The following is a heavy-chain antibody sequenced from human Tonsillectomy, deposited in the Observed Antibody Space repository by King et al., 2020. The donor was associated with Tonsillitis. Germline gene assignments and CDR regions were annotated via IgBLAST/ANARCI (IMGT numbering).Heavy chain of an antibody. D-gene: IGHD1-26*01. J-gene: IGHJ6*03. Sequence: VQLQESGPGLVKPSETLSLTCTVSGGSISNYYWSWIRPPPGKGLEWIGYVYYSGSTNYNPSLKSRVTISVDTSKNQFSLKLSSVTAADTAVYYCAREVGANSAYYYYLDVWGKGTTVTVSS. CDR3: AREVGANSAYYYYLDV. CDR2: VYYSGST. CDR1: GGSISNYY. V-gene: IGHV4-59*01.